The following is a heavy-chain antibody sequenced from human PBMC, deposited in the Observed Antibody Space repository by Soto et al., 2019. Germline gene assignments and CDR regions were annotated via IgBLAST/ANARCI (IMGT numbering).Heavy chain of an antibody. Sequence: SGPTLVNPTQTLTLTCTFSGFSLSTSGMCVSWIRQPPGKALEWLARIDWDDDKYYSTSLKTRLTISKDTSKNQVVLTMTNMDPVDTATYYCARTSPIYYYSNYGPGVSMYGWGKGTTVTVSS. CDR3: ARTSPIYYYSNYGPGVSMYG. V-gene: IGHV2-70*11. J-gene: IGHJ6*03. D-gene: IGHD4-4*01. CDR1: GFSLSTSGMC. CDR2: IDWDDDK.